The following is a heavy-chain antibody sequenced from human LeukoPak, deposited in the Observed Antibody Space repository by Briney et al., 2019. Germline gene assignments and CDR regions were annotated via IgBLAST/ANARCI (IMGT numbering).Heavy chain of an antibody. CDR1: GGTFSSYA. V-gene: IGHV1-69*05. CDR2: IIPIFGTA. CDR3: ARLYCSSTSCHTGAPGGFDP. J-gene: IGHJ5*02. D-gene: IGHD2-2*02. Sequence: ASVKVSCKASGGTFSSYAISWVRQAPGQGLEWMGRIIPIFGTANYAQKFQGRVTITTDESTSTAYMELSSLRSEDTAVYYCARLYCSSTSCHTGAPGGFDPWGQGTLVTVSS.